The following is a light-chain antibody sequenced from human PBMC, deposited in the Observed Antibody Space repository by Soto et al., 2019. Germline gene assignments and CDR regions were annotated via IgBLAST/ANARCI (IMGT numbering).Light chain of an antibody. V-gene: IGLV4-69*01. CDR2: VNHDGTL. CDR1: SGHSKYA. J-gene: IGLJ3*02. Sequence: VVTQSPSASASLGASVKLTCTLNSGHSKYAIAWHQVQPEKGPRYLMKVNHDGTLSKGDGIPNRFSGSSSGAERYLTISSLQSEDEADYYCQTWGSGFRVFGGGTKLTVL. CDR3: QTWGSGFRV.